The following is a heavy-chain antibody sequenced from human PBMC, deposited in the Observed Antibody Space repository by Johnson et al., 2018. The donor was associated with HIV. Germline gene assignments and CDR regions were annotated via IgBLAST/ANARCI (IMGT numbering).Heavy chain of an antibody. CDR2: ISWDGGST. CDR1: GFTFDDYT. V-gene: IGHV3-43*01. CDR3: ARDTIRELQLPDGFDV. J-gene: IGHJ3*01. Sequence: VQLVESGGGVVRPGGFLRLSCAASGFTFDDYTMHWVRQAPGKGLEWVSLISWDGGSTYYADSVMGRFTISRDNAKNSLYLQMNSLRAEDTAVYYCARDTIRELQLPDGFDVWGQGTMVTVSS. D-gene: IGHD1-7*01.